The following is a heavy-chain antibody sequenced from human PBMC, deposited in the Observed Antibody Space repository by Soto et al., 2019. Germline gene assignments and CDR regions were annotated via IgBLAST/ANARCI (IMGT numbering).Heavy chain of an antibody. V-gene: IGHV3-23*01. J-gene: IGHJ6*02. CDR1: GFTFSSYA. Sequence: GGSLRLSCAASGFTFSSYAISWVRQAPGKGLEWVSAISGSGGSTYYADSVKGRFTISRDNSKNTLYLQMNSLRAEDTAVYYCAKEGGYDILTGYYAVPYYYYGMDVWGQGATVTVSS. D-gene: IGHD3-9*01. CDR3: AKEGGYDILTGYYAVPYYYYGMDV. CDR2: ISGSGGST.